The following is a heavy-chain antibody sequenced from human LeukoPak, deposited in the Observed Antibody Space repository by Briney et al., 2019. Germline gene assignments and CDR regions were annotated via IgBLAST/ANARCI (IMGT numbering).Heavy chain of an antibody. CDR1: GFTFSTYG. Sequence: GGSLRLSCAVSGFTFSTYGMTWVRQAPGKGLEWVSTISGSGGSTRYADSVKGRFTISRDNSKNTLYLQMNSLRAEDTAVYYCAKAGPRRGDYFDYWGQGTLVTVSS. J-gene: IGHJ4*02. CDR2: ISGSGGST. D-gene: IGHD1-14*01. CDR3: AKAGPRRGDYFDY. V-gene: IGHV3-23*01.